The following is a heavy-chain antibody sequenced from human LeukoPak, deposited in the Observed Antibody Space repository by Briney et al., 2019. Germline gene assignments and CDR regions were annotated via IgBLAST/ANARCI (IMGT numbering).Heavy chain of an antibody. CDR3: AKDRRAIPRYYFDY. CDR2: ISGSGGST. V-gene: IGHV3-23*01. Sequence: GVSLRLFCAASGFTVRSYAMSWVRQAPGKGLEWVSAISGSGGSTYYADSVKGRFTISRDNSKNTLYLQMNSLRAEDTAVYYCAKDRRAIPRYYFDYWGQGTLVTVSS. J-gene: IGHJ4*02. CDR1: GFTVRSYA.